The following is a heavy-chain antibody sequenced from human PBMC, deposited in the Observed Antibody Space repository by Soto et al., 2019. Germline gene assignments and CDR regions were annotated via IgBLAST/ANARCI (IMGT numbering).Heavy chain of an antibody. CDR3: ACKYYFDY. J-gene: IGHJ4*02. CDR2: INPADGGT. CDR1: GYIFTRYY. Sequence: QVQLVQSGAEVKKPGASVKLSCRASGYIFTRYYIHWVRQAPGQGLEWMGIINPADGGTTYAQKCQGRITMTRDTSTSTVYMDLVSLRFEDTAVYFCACKYYFDYWCQGTRVTVSS. V-gene: IGHV1-46*01.